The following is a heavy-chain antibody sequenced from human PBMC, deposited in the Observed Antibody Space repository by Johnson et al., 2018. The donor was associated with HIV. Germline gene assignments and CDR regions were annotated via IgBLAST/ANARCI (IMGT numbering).Heavy chain of an antibody. CDR2: ISYDGSNK. D-gene: IGHD2-2*01. Sequence: QVQLVESGGGVVQPGRSLRLSCAASGITFSDYAMHWVRQAPGKGLEWVAVISYDGSNKYYADSVKGRFTISRDNSKNTLYLQMNSLRAEDTAVYYCAKDGAMAFDIWGQGTLVTVSS. J-gene: IGHJ3*02. CDR1: GITFSDYA. CDR3: AKDGAMAFDI. V-gene: IGHV3-30-3*01.